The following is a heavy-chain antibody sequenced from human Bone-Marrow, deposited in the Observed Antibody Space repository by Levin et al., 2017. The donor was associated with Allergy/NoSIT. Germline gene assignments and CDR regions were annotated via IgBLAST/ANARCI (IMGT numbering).Heavy chain of an antibody. CDR3: AKYGFYDSAGREF. CDR2: IDYGENT. V-gene: IGHV4-39*01. D-gene: IGHD3-22*01. J-gene: IGHJ4*02. CDR1: GVSIRSFNHY. Sequence: PGGSLRLSCSVSGVSIRSFNHYWGWIRQSPGTGLEWIGSIDYGENTHYNPSLKSRVTISVDTSRNQISLRLTSVTAADTSLYYCAKYGFYDSAGREFWGQGTLVIVSS.